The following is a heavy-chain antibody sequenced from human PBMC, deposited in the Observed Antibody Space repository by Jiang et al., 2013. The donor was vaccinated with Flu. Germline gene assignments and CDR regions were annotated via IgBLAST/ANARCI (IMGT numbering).Heavy chain of an antibody. CDR2: IIPILGIA. V-gene: IGHV1-69*04. CDR1: FSSYT. J-gene: IGHJ4*02. D-gene: IGHD2/OR15-2a*01. CDR3: AKDKERDIVIVAGGSPFDC. Sequence: FSSYTISWVRQAPGQGLEWMGRIIPILGIANYAQKFQGRVTITADKSTNTAHMELRSLSSDDTAVYYCAKDKERDIVIVAGGSPFDCWGQGTLVTVSS.